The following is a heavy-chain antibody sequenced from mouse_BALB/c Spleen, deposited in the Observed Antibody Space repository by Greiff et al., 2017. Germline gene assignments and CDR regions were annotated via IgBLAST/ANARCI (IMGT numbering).Heavy chain of an antibody. CDR2: INPSTGYT. CDR3: ARWYYGNVYYFDY. V-gene: IGHV1-7*01. CDR1: GYTFTSYW. D-gene: IGHD2-1*01. J-gene: IGHJ2*01. Sequence: QVHVKQSGAELAKPGASVKMSCKASGYTFTSYWMHWVKQRPGQGLEWIGYINPSTGYTEYNQKFKDKATLTADKSSSTAYMQLSSLTSEDSAVYYCARWYYGNVYYFDYWGQGTTLTVSS.